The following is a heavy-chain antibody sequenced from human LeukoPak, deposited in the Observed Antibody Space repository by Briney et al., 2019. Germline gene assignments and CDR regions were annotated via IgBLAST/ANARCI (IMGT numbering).Heavy chain of an antibody. V-gene: IGHV4-59*01. J-gene: IGHJ6*03. Sequence: PSETLSLTCSVSGGSISSYYWIWIRQFPGKGLEWIGYIYYTGTTNYNPSLKSRVTISVDTSKNQFSLKLSSVTAADTAVYYCARVSGMYYGSGSYYSNYYMDVWGKGTTVTVSS. CDR1: GGSISSYY. CDR3: ARVSGMYYGSGSYYSNYYMDV. D-gene: IGHD3-10*01. CDR2: IYYTGTT.